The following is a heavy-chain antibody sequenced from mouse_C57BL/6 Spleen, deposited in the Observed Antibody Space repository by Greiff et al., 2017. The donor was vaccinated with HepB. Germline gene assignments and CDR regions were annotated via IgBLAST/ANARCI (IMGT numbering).Heavy chain of an antibody. CDR2: INPNNGGT. J-gene: IGHJ4*01. CDR3: ARSLITTVVADYYAMDY. Sequence: EVQLQQSGPELVKPGASVKISCKASGYTFTDYYMNWVKQSHGKSLEWIGDINPNNGGTSYNQKFKGKATLTVDKSSSTAYMELRSLTSEDSAVYYCARSLITTVVADYYAMDYWGQGTSVTVSS. V-gene: IGHV1-26*01. D-gene: IGHD1-1*01. CDR1: GYTFTDYY.